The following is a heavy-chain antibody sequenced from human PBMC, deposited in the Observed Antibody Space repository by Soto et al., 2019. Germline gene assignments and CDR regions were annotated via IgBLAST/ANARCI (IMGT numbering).Heavy chain of an antibody. V-gene: IGHV1-69*01. CDR3: ARGIDYGGVNRIDY. D-gene: IGHD4-17*01. CDR1: GDTFNKYA. CDR2: IIPIFGTP. J-gene: IGHJ4*02. Sequence: QVQLVQSGAEVKKPGSSVKVSCKASGDTFNKYAFNWVRQAPGQGLEWMGGIIPIFGTPNYAQRVQGRVTINADESTSPSYMELSSLRSEDTAVYYCARGIDYGGVNRIDYWGQGTLVTVSS.